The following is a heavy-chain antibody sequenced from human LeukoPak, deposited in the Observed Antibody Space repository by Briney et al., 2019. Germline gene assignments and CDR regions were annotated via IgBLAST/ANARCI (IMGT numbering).Heavy chain of an antibody. D-gene: IGHD2-2*02. J-gene: IGHJ6*03. V-gene: IGHV4-59*08. CDR3: ARVLSTYWSSTSCYTSGYYYYMDV. CDR2: IYYSGST. Sequence: SETLSLTCTVSGGSISRYYWSWIRQPPGKGLEGIGCIYYSGSTNYNPSLNSRVTISVDTSKNQFSLKLSSVTAADTAVYYCARVLSTYWSSTSCYTSGYYYYMDVWGKGTTVTVSS. CDR1: GGSISRYY.